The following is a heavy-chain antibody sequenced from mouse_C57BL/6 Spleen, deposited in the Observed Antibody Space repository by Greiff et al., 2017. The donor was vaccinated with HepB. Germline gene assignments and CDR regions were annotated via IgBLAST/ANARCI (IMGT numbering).Heavy chain of an antibody. J-gene: IGHJ1*03. CDR2: ISNGGGST. Sequence: EVQVVESGGGLVQPGGSLKLSCAASGFTFSDYYMYWVRQTPEKRLEWVAYISNGGGSTYYPDTVKGRFTISRDNAKNTLYLQMSRLKSEDTAMYYCARQRVGLYWYFDVWGTGTTVTVSS. V-gene: IGHV5-12*01. CDR1: GFTFSDYY. D-gene: IGHD1-1*02. CDR3: ARQRVGLYWYFDV.